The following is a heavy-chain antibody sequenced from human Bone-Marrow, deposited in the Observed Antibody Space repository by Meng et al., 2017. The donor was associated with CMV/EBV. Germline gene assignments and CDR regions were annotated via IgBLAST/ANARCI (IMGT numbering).Heavy chain of an antibody. CDR3: AHRPPVRFLEWLRLAY. Sequence: SGPTLVKPTQTLTLTCTFSGFSLSTSGVGVGWIRQPPGKALEWLALIYWNDDKRYSPSLKSRLTITKDTSKNQVVLTMTNMDPVDTATYYYAHRPPVRFLEWLRLAYWGQGTRVTVSS. CDR2: IYWNDDK. V-gene: IGHV2-5*01. CDR1: GFSLSTSGVG. D-gene: IGHD3-3*01. J-gene: IGHJ4*02.